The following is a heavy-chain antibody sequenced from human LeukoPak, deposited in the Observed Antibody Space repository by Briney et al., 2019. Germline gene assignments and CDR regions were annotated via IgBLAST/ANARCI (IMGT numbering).Heavy chain of an antibody. CDR2: INWNGGST. CDR1: GFTFDAYG. J-gene: IGHJ6*03. Sequence: GGSLRLSCAASGFTFDAYGMSWVRHAPGKGLEWVSGINWNGGSTGYADSVKGRFTISRDNAKNSLYLQMNSLRAEDTALYYCARAVLMAHMDVWGKGTTVTVSS. CDR3: ARAVLMAHMDV. V-gene: IGHV3-20*04. D-gene: IGHD2-8*01.